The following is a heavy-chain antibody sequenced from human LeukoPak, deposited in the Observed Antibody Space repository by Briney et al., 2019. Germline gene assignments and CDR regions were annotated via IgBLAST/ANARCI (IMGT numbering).Heavy chain of an antibody. Sequence: GGSLRLSCAASEFTFSTFWMSWIRQAPGKGLECVANIKADGSVKHYVDSVEGRFSISRDNARSPLYLQMNSLRAEDTAVYYCVRDSDYQRNSGGLYAHYDALDIWGHGTMVTVSS. V-gene: IGHV3-7*01. CDR2: IKADGSVK. CDR1: EFTFSTFW. CDR3: VRDSDYQRNSGGLYAHYDALDI. D-gene: IGHD2-21*01. J-gene: IGHJ3*02.